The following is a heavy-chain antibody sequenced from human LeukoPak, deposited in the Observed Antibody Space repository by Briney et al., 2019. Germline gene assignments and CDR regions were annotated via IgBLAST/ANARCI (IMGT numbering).Heavy chain of an antibody. CDR1: GGSVSSGPSY. V-gene: IGHV4-61*01. J-gene: IGHJ6*02. CDR3: ARQPPLPLRFLEWLPDYYYYGMDV. Sequence: KASETLSLTCTVSGGSVSSGPSYWSWIRQPPGKGLDWIGYIYYSGSTNYNPSLKSRVTMSVDTSKNQFSLKLSSVTAADTAVYYCARQPPLPLRFLEWLPDYYYYGMDVWGQGTTVTVSS. D-gene: IGHD3-3*01. CDR2: IYYSGST.